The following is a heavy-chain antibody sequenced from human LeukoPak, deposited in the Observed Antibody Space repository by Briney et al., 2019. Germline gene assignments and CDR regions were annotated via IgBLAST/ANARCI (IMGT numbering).Heavy chain of an antibody. CDR3: ARAGYSSSWYPFFDY. Sequence: PSETLSLTCAVSGGSISSSNWWSWVRQPPGKGQEWIGEIYHSGSTNYNPSLKSRVTISVDKSKNQFSLKLSSVTAADTAVYYCARAGYSSSWYPFFDYWGQGTLVTVSS. D-gene: IGHD6-13*01. CDR1: GGSISSSNW. J-gene: IGHJ4*02. V-gene: IGHV4-4*02. CDR2: IYHSGST.